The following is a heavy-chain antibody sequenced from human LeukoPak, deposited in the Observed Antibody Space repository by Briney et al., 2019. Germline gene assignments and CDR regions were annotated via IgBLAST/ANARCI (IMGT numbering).Heavy chain of an antibody. D-gene: IGHD6-19*01. Sequence: GGSLRLSCAASGFTFRNYWMHWVRQAPGKGLVWVSRINYDGSNTRYADSVKGRFTISRDNAKNTLYLQMNSLRTEDTAVYYCARRWAVAAVDYWGQGTLVTVSS. CDR3: ARRWAVAAVDY. CDR2: INYDGSNT. V-gene: IGHV3-74*01. J-gene: IGHJ4*02. CDR1: GFTFRNYW.